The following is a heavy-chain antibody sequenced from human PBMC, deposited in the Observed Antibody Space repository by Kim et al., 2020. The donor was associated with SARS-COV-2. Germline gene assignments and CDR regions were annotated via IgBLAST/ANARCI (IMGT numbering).Heavy chain of an antibody. V-gene: IGHV1-8*01. D-gene: IGHD2-15*01. J-gene: IGHJ6*03. CDR3: ARGQGRYYYYYYMDV. Sequence: QKFQGRVTMTRNTSISTAYMELSSLRSEDTAVYYCARGQGRYYYYYYMDVWGKGTTVTVSS.